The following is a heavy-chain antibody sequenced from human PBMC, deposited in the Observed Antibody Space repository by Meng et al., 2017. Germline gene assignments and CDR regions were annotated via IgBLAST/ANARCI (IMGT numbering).Heavy chain of an antibody. CDR1: GYTFTSYY. D-gene: IGHD3-22*01. J-gene: IGHJ4*02. CDR2: INTNTGNP. Sequence: ASVKVSCKASGYTFTSYYMHWVRQAPGQGLEWMGWINTNTGNPTYAQGFTGRFVFSLDTSVSTAYLQISSLKAEDTAVYYCARDPHYYDSSGQDYWGQGTLVTVSS. V-gene: IGHV7-4-1*02. CDR3: ARDPHYYDSSGQDY.